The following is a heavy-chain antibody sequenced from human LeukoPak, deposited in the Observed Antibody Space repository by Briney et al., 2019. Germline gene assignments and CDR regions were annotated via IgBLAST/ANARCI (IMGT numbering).Heavy chain of an antibody. CDR3: AKSDYGTTVWYINP. CDR2: IHHFGST. J-gene: IGHJ5*02. Sequence: SETLSLTCTVSGHSISSGSSWGWIRQPPGKRLEWIGNIHHFGSTHYNPSLNDRVTISIDKSKNEFSLRLTSVTAADTAVYYCAKSDYGTTVWYINPWGQGTLVTVSS. V-gene: IGHV4-38-2*02. CDR1: GHSISSGSS. D-gene: IGHD4-17*01.